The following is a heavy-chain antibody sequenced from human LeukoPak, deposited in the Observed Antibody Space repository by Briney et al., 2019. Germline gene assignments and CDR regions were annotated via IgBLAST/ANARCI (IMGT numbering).Heavy chain of an antibody. J-gene: IGHJ4*02. Sequence: PSQTLSLTCTVSGGSITSDDYYWSWLRQPPWKGLEWIGHIYYSGNTYYNPSLKGRVTISIDPSKNQFSLKLSSVTAADTAVYYCARVRGSCSGGNCFHFDYWGQGTLVTVSS. V-gene: IGHV4-30-4*01. CDR3: ARVRGSCSGGNCFHFDY. D-gene: IGHD2-15*01. CDR1: GGSITSDDYY. CDR2: IYYSGNT.